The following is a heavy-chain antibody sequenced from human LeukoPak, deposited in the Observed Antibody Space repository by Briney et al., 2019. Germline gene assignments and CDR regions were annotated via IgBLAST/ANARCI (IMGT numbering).Heavy chain of an antibody. V-gene: IGHV4-4*07. CDR2: IYTSGST. J-gene: IGHJ4*02. D-gene: IGHD5-18*01. Sequence: SETLSLTCTVSGGSISGYYWNWIRQPAGKGLEWIGRIYTSGSTNYNPSLKSRVTMSVDTSKIQFSLKLFSVTAADTAVYYCARDLGGYNYGYSFDYWGQGTLVTVSS. CDR1: GGSISGYY. CDR3: ARDLGGYNYGYSFDY.